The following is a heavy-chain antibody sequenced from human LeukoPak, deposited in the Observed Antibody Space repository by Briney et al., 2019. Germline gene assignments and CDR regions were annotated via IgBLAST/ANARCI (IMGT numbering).Heavy chain of an antibody. CDR3: ARLVGSGSYHLDY. CDR1: GFTVSSTY. V-gene: IGHV3-66*04. Sequence: PGGSLRLSCAASGFTVSSTYMSWVRQAPGKGLEWVSLIDSGGSPYYAASVKGRFTISRDNSKNTLFLRMNGLRAEDTAVYYCARLVGSGSYHLDYWGQGTLVTVSS. CDR2: IDSGGSP. D-gene: IGHD3-10*01. J-gene: IGHJ4*02.